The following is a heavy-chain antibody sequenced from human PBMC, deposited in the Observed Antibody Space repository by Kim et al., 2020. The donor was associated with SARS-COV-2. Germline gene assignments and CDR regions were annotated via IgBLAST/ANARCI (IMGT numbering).Heavy chain of an antibody. CDR1: GFTFSSYA. CDR2: ISGSGGST. CDR3: AKDWYPTVTPRAAFDI. V-gene: IGHV3-23*01. D-gene: IGHD4-17*01. Sequence: GGSLRLSCAASGFTFSSYAMSWVRQAPGKGLEWVSAISGSGGSTYYADSVKGRFTISRDNSKNTLYLQMNSLRAEDTAVYYCAKDWYPTVTPRAAFDIWGQGTMVTVSS. J-gene: IGHJ3*02.